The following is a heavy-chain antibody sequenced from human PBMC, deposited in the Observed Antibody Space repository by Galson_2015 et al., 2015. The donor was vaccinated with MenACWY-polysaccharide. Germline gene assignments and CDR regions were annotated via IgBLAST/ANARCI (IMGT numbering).Heavy chain of an antibody. V-gene: IGHV3-7*01. CDR2: IKKDGSEK. CDR3: ARGLYGMDV. J-gene: IGHJ6*02. CDR1: GFTFSSYW. Sequence: SLRLSCAASGFTFSSYWMTWVRQAPGKGLEWVANIKKDGSEKYYVDSVKGRFTISRDNAKNSLYLQMHSLRAEDTAAYSCARGLYGMDVWGQGTTVTVSS.